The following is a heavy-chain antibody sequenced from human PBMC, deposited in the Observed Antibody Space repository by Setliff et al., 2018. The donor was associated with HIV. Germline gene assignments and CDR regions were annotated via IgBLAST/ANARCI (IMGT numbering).Heavy chain of an antibody. Sequence: SETLSLTCAVYGGSFSAYYWSWIRQPPGKGLEWIGEINHSGSTYSDSTNYNPSLKSRVTISLDTSKNQFSLKLRSVTAADAAVYYCASRYSSLGHFQHWGQGNLVTVSS. CDR2: INHSGST. CDR3: ASRYSSLGHFQH. V-gene: IGHV4-34*01. D-gene: IGHD6-13*01. CDR1: GGSFSAYY. J-gene: IGHJ1*01.